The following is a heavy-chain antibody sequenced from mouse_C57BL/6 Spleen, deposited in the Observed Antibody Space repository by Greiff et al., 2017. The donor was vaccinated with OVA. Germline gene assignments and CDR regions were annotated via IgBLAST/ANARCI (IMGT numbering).Heavy chain of an antibody. CDR3: ARQSNSGYFDV. D-gene: IGHD2-5*01. J-gene: IGHJ1*03. V-gene: IGHV5-17*01. CDR1: GFTFSDYG. CDR2: ISSGSSTI. Sequence: EVMLVESGGGLVKPGGSLKLSCAASGFTFSDYGMHWVRQAPEKGLEWVAYISSGSSTIYYADTVKGRFTISRDNAKNTLFLQMTSLRSEDTAMYYCARQSNSGYFDVWGTGTTVTVSS.